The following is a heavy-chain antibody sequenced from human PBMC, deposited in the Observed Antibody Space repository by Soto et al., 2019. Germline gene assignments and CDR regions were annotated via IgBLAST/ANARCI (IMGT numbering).Heavy chain of an antibody. CDR1: GGTIRSYY. D-gene: IGHD3-10*01. CDR2: IYYSGST. Sequence: SETLSLTSNLSGGTIRSYYWSWIRQPPGKGLEWNVYIYYSGSTNYNPSLKSRVTISVDTSKNLFSLKLSSVTAADTAVYYCARVWGGAFDIWGQGTMVTVS. V-gene: IGHV4-59*01. CDR3: ARVWGGAFDI. J-gene: IGHJ3*02.